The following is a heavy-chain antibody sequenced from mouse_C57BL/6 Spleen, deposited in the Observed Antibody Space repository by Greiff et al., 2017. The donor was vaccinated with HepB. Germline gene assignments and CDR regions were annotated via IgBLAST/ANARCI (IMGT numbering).Heavy chain of an antibody. CDR1: GYSITSGYD. Sequence: EVKVEESGPGMVKPSQSLSLTCTVTGYSITSGYDWHWIRHFPGNKLEWMGYISYSGSTNYNPSLKSRISITHDTSKNHFFLKLNSVTTEDTATYYCARDGYYRGYFDYWGQGTTLTVSS. CDR2: ISYSGST. J-gene: IGHJ2*01. V-gene: IGHV3-1*01. CDR3: ARDGYYRGYFDY. D-gene: IGHD2-3*01.